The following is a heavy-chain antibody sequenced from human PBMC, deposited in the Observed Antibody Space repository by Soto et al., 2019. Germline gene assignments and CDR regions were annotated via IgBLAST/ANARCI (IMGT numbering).Heavy chain of an antibody. CDR3: ARDRLGSSWTPGSNWFDP. D-gene: IGHD6-13*01. CDR2: IYYSGST. Sequence: PSETLSLTCTVSGGSISSGDYYWSWIRQPPGKGLEWIGYIYYSGSTYYNPSLKSRVTISVDTSKNQFSLKLSSVTAADTAVYYCARDRLGSSWTPGSNWFDPWGQGTLVTVSS. J-gene: IGHJ5*02. V-gene: IGHV4-30-4*01. CDR1: GGSISSGDYY.